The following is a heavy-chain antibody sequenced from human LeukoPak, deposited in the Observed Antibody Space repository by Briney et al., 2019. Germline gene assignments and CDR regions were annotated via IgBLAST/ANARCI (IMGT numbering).Heavy chain of an antibody. CDR3: ALYQGYCSSTSCRGPFDY. CDR1: GFTFTSYA. CDR2: ISGSGGST. D-gene: IGHD2-2*01. J-gene: IGHJ4*02. V-gene: IGHV3-23*01. Sequence: PGGSLRLPCAASGFTFTSYAMSWVRQAPGKGLEWVSAISGSGGSTYYADSVKGRFTISRDNSKNTLYLQMNSLRAEDTAVYYCALYQGYCSSTSCRGPFDYWGQGTLVTVSS.